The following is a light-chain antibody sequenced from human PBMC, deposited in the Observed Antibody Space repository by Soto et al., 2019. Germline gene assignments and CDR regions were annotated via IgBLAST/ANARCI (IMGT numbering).Light chain of an antibody. CDR1: ISDVGGYNY. J-gene: IGLJ2*01. CDR2: EVS. CDR3: TSYTSSSTDADVV. Sequence: QSALTQPASVSGSPGQSITISCTGTISDVGGYNYVSWYQQHPGKAPKLMIYEVSNRPSGVSNRFSGSKSGNTASLTISGLQAEDEADYYCTSYTSSSTDADVVFGGGTKLTVL. V-gene: IGLV2-14*01.